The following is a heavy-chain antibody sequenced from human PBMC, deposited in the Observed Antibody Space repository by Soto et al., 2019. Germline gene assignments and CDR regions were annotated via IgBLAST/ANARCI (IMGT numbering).Heavy chain of an antibody. Sequence: HPGGSLRLSCAASGFTFSSYAMSWVRQAPGKGLEWVSAISGSGGSTYYADSVKGRFTISRDNSKNTLYLQMNSLRAEDTAVYYCAKAPMVRGVGYYYGMDVWGQGTTVTVSS. CDR1: GFTFSSYA. D-gene: IGHD3-10*01. CDR2: ISGSGGST. V-gene: IGHV3-23*01. CDR3: AKAPMVRGVGYYYGMDV. J-gene: IGHJ6*02.